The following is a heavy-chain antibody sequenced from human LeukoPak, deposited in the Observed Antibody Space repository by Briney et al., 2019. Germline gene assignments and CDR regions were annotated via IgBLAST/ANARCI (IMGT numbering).Heavy chain of an antibody. J-gene: IGHJ4*02. CDR3: ARGANLITGSPTHLDY. CDR2: IYYTGNT. D-gene: IGHD1-20*01. V-gene: IGHV4-59*01. CDR1: GDPISYYY. Sequence: ETLSLTCTVSGDPISYYYWAWIRQPPGRGLEWLGYIYYTGNTNYNPSLKSRVTISVDTSKNQFSLQLSSVTAADTAVYYCARGANLITGSPTHLDYWGQGTLVTVSS.